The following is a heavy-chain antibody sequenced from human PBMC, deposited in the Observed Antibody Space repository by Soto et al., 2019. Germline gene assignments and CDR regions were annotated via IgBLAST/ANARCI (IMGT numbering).Heavy chain of an antibody. Sequence: EVQLLESGGGWVQPGGSLRLSCAASGFTFSSYAMSWVRQAPGQGLEWVSAISGSGGSTYYADSVKGRCTISRDNSKNTLYVQMISLEGEDTGVYYGAKGPRSGWFDHWGQGTLVTVSS. V-gene: IGHV3-23*01. D-gene: IGHD3-3*01. CDR1: GFTFSSYA. CDR3: AKGPRSGWFDH. J-gene: IGHJ5*02. CDR2: ISGSGGST.